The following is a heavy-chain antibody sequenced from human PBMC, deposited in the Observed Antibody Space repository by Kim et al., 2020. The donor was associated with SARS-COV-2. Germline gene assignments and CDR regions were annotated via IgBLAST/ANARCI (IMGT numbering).Heavy chain of an antibody. Sequence: SETLSLTCTVSGGSISSSSYYWGWIRQPPGKGLEWIGSIYYSGSTYYNPSLKSRVTISVDTSKNQFSLKLSSVTAADTAVYYCARHFLRGWLVWTTNYYYGMDVWGQGTTVTVSS. CDR3: ARHFLRGWLVWTTNYYYGMDV. CDR1: GGSISSSSYY. J-gene: IGHJ6*02. V-gene: IGHV4-39*01. D-gene: IGHD6-19*01. CDR2: IYYSGST.